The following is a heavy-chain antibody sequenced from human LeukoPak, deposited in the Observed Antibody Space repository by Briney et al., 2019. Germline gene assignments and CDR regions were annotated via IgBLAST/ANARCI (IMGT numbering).Heavy chain of an antibody. CDR3: AKDFLDVTVAGTLDQ. Sequence: PGGSLRLSCAASGFTFTKYGIHWVRQAPGKGLEWVSFIRYDGGKTYYTASVKGRFSISRDNANNTVDLQMNSLRPEDTAVYYCAKDFLDVTVAGTLDQWGQGTLVIVSS. D-gene: IGHD6-19*01. CDR2: IRYDGGKT. J-gene: IGHJ4*02. V-gene: IGHV3-30*02. CDR1: GFTFTKYG.